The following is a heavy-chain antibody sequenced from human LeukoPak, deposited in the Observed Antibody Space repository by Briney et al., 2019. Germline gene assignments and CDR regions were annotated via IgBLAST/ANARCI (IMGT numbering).Heavy chain of an antibody. J-gene: IGHJ5*02. CDR3: ARDHAVVGFDP. CDR2: IYYSGST. V-gene: IGHV4-59*01. Sequence: SETLSLTCTVSGGSISSYYWSWIRQPPGKGLEWIGYIYYSGSTNYNPSLKSRVTISVDTSKNQFSLKLSSVTAADTAVYYCARDHAVVGFDPWGQGTLVTVSS. CDR1: GGSISSYY. D-gene: IGHD2-15*01.